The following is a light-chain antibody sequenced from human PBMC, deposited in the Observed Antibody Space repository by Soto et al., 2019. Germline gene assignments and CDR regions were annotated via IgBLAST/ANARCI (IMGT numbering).Light chain of an antibody. J-gene: IGKJ4*01. Sequence: VLTQSPGTLSLSPGERATLSCRASQSVSRYLVWYQQKPGQAPRLLIYDTSIRATGVPARFSGSRSGAEFTLTISSLQSEDFAVYYCQHYVTWPLTFGGGTKVESK. V-gene: IGKV3-15*01. CDR1: QSVSRY. CDR2: DTS. CDR3: QHYVTWPLT.